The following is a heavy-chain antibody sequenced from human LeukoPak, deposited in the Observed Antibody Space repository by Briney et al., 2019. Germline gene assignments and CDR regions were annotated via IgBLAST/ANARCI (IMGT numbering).Heavy chain of an antibody. CDR2: LRYDGSNK. J-gene: IGHJ4*02. CDR3: AKDRGSKSNPFDY. D-gene: IGHD2/OR15-2a*01. V-gene: IGHV3-30*02. Sequence: GGSLRLSCAASGFIFSSYGMHWVRQTPGKGLEWVAFLRYDGSNKYYADSVKGRFTISRDNSKNTLYLQMNSLRTEDTAVYFCAKDRGSKSNPFDYWGQGTLVTVSS. CDR1: GFIFSSYG.